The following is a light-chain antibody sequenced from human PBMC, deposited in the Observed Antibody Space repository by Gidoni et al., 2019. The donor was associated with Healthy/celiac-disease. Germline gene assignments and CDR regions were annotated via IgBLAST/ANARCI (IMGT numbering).Light chain of an antibody. V-gene: IGKV3-15*01. J-gene: IGKJ2*04. CDR1: QSVSSN. Sequence: EIVMTQSPATLSVSPGERATLSCRASQSVSSNLAWYQQKPGQAPRLLIYGASTRATGIPARFSGSGSGTEFTLTISSLQSEDFAVYYCQQYNNWPPCSXGXGTXLEIK. CDR2: GAS. CDR3: QQYNNWPPCS.